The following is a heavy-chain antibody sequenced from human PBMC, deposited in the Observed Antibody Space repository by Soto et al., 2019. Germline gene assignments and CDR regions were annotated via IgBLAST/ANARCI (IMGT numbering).Heavy chain of an antibody. CDR3: ARGRITIFGVVNTYYYGMDV. J-gene: IGHJ6*02. V-gene: IGHV4-31*03. CDR2: IYYSGNT. Sequence: SETLSLTCTVSGGSINSGGYYWSWIRQHPGTGLEWIGYIYYSGNTYYNPSLKSRVTISVDTSKNQFSLKLSSVTAADTAVYYCARGRITIFGVVNTYYYGMDVWGQGTTVTVSS. D-gene: IGHD3-3*01. CDR1: GGSINSGGYY.